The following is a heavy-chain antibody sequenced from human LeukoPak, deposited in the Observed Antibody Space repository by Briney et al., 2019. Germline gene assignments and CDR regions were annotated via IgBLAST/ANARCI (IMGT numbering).Heavy chain of an antibody. CDR2: IYYSGST. J-gene: IGHJ4*02. D-gene: IGHD3-9*01. CDR1: GGSISSGGYY. Sequence: SETLSLTCTVSGGSISSGGYYWSWIRQHPGKGLEWIGYIYYSGSTYYNPSLKSRVTISVDTSKNQFSLKLSSVTAADTAVYYCARTLDYDILTGYYSPSYYFDYWGQGTLVTVSS. V-gene: IGHV4-31*03. CDR3: ARTLDYDILTGYYSPSYYFDY.